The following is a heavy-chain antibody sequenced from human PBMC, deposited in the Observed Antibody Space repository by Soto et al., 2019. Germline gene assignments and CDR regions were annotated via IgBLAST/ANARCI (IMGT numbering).Heavy chain of an antibody. J-gene: IGHJ6*02. CDR2: IIPIFGTA. CDR3: ARDTMVRGVRAIDYYYYGMNV. D-gene: IGHD3-10*01. CDR1: GGTFSSYA. V-gene: IGHV1-69*13. Sequence: GASVKVSCKASGGTFSSYAISWVRQAPGQGLEWMGGIIPIFGTANYAQKFQGRVTITADESTSTAYMELSSLRSEDTAVYYCARDTMVRGVRAIDYYYYGMNVWGQGTTLTVSS.